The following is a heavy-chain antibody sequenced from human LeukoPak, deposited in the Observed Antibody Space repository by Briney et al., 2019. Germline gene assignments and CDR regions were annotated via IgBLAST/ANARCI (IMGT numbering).Heavy chain of an antibody. Sequence: SVKVSCKASGGTFSSYAISWVRQAPGQGLEWMGGIIPIFGTANYAQKFQGRVTITADKSTSTAYMELSSLRSEDTAVYYCARPPVRGYSYINAFDIWGQGTMVTVSS. D-gene: IGHD5-18*01. J-gene: IGHJ3*02. CDR2: IIPIFGTA. V-gene: IGHV1-69*06. CDR3: ARPPVRGYSYINAFDI. CDR1: GGTFSSYA.